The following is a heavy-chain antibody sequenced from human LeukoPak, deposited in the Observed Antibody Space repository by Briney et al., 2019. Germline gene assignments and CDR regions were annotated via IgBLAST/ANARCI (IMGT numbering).Heavy chain of an antibody. J-gene: IGHJ4*02. CDR3: ARDKYCSSTSCSPLFDY. D-gene: IGHD2-2*01. Sequence: SETLSLTCTVSGGSISSYYWSWIRQPPWKGLEWIGYINYSGITNYNPSLKSRVTISVDTSKNQFSLKLSSLTAADTAVYYCARDKYCSSTSCSPLFDYWGQGTLVTVSS. CDR2: INYSGIT. V-gene: IGHV4-59*01. CDR1: GGSISSYY.